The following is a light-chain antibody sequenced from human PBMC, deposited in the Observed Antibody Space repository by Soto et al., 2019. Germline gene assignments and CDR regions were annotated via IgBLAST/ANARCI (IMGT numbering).Light chain of an antibody. J-gene: IGKJ5*01. CDR2: GAS. CDR1: QSASSSY. CDR3: QQYGSSPVIT. V-gene: IGKV3-20*01. Sequence: IVLTQSPGTLSLSPGERATLSCRASQSASSSYLAWYQQKPGQAPRLLIYGASSRATGIPDRFSGSGSGTDFTLTISRLEPEDFAVYYCQQYGSSPVITFGQGTRLEIK.